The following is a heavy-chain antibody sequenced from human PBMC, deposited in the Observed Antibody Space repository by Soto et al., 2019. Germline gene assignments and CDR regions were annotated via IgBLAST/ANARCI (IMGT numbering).Heavy chain of an antibody. CDR3: VKDRALAGADVYYFDY. CDR1: GFTLSSYG. D-gene: IGHD6-19*01. Sequence: PGGTLRLSCSASGFTLSSYGMHWVRQAPRQRLEFVAAIRSHGGTTYSADCVRGRFTISRDDSKNTLFLQMSSLSADDTAVYYCVKDRALAGADVYYFDYWGRGTLVTVSS. CDR2: IRSHGGTT. V-gene: IGHV3-64D*06. J-gene: IGHJ4*02.